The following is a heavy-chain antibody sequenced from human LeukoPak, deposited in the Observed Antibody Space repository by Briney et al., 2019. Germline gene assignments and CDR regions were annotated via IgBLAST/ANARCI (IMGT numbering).Heavy chain of an antibody. CDR2: IFYSGTT. D-gene: IGHD3/OR15-3a*01. CDR1: GDSISTSSYF. J-gene: IGHJ4*02. Sequence: PSETLSLTCTVSGDSISTSSYFWGWIRQPPGKGLEWIGSIFYSGTTYYKPSLKSRVTISVDTSKNQFSLELTSVTAADTAVYYCARHRWTGNYNLDYWGQGSLVTVSS. CDR3: ARHRWTGNYNLDY. V-gene: IGHV4-39*01.